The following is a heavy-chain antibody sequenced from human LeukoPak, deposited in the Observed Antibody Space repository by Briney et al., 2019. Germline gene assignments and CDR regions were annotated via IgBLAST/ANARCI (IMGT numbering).Heavy chain of an antibody. CDR3: ARGPRPRIVVVPAAMRGGGRYYYGMDV. V-gene: IGHV4-34*01. D-gene: IGHD2-2*01. Sequence: SETLSLTCAVYGGSFSGYYWSWIRRPPGKGLEWIGEINHSRSTNYNPSLKSRVTISVDTSKNQFSLKLSSVTAADTAVYYCARGPRPRIVVVPAAMRGGGRYYYGMDVWGKGTTVTVSS. CDR1: GGSFSGYY. CDR2: INHSRST. J-gene: IGHJ6*04.